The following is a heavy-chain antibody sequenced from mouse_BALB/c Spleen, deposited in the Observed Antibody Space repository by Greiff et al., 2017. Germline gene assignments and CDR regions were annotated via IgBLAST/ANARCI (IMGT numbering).Heavy chain of an antibody. CDR3: ARGYGSRYYYAMDY. CDR2: INSNGGST. D-gene: IGHD1-1*01. J-gene: IGHJ4*01. CDR1: GFTFSSYG. V-gene: IGHV5-6-3*01. Sequence: EVQRVESGGGLVQPGGSLKLSCAASGFTFSSYGMSWVRQTPDKRLELVATINSNGGSTYYPDSVKGRFTISRDNAKNTLYLQMSSLKSEDTAMYYCARGYGSRYYYAMDYWGQGTSVTVSS.